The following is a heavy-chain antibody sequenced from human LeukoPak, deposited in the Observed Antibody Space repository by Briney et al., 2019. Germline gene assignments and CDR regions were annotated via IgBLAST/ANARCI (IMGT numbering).Heavy chain of an antibody. V-gene: IGHV1-2*02. CDR1: GYTFTGYY. D-gene: IGHD6-13*01. CDR3: ARDIAAAGTPIDY. Sequence: ASVKVSGKASGYTFTGYYMHWVRQAPGQGLEWMGWINPNSGGTNYAQKFQGRVTMTRDTSISTAYMELSRLRSDDTAVYYCARDIAAAGTPIDYWGQGTLVTVSS. CDR2: INPNSGGT. J-gene: IGHJ4*02.